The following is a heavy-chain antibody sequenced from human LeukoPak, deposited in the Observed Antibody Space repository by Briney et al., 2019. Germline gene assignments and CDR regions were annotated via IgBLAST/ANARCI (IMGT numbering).Heavy chain of an antibody. Sequence: PGGSLRLSCAASGFTSSSYGMHWVRQAPGKGLEWVAFIRYDGSNKYYADSVKGRFTISRDNSKNTLYLQMNSLRAEDTAVYYCAGLNMVRGVSWLYYYYGMDVWGQGTTVTVSS. J-gene: IGHJ6*02. CDR1: GFTSSSYG. D-gene: IGHD3-10*01. CDR3: AGLNMVRGVSWLYYYYGMDV. V-gene: IGHV3-30*02. CDR2: IRYDGSNK.